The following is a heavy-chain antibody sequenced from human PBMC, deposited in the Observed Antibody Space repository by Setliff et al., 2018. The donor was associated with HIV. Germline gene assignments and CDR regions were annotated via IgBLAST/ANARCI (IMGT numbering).Heavy chain of an antibody. Sequence: SETLSLTCTVSGGSIFSHYWSWIRQPPGKGLEWIGYIYYSGSTNYNPSLKSRVPISVDTSKNQFSLKLSSVTAADTAVYYCASTGGYSYGFFDSWGQGALVTVSS. CDR2: IYYSGST. J-gene: IGHJ4*02. CDR1: GGSIFSHY. D-gene: IGHD5-18*01. CDR3: ASTGGYSYGFFDS. V-gene: IGHV4-59*11.